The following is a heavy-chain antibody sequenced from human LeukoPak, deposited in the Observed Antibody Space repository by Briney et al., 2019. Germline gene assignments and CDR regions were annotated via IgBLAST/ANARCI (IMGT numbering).Heavy chain of an antibody. Sequence: PSETLSLICRVSGGSISGYYWSWIRQPAGKGLEWIGRIYTSGSTNYNPSLKSRITLSLDTSNNQSSLKLSSVTAADTAVYYCARDREDFWGGYAAFDPWGQGTLVTVSS. J-gene: IGHJ5*02. CDR3: ARDREDFWGGYAAFDP. V-gene: IGHV4-4*07. CDR1: GGSISGYY. CDR2: IYTSGST. D-gene: IGHD3-3*01.